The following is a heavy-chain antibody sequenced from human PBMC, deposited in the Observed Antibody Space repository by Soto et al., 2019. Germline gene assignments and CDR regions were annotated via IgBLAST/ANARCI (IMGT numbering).Heavy chain of an antibody. CDR1: GGSISSSSYY. CDR2: ISYSGST. Sequence: SEALSLTCPLSGGSISSSSYYWGWTRQPPGKGLEWIGSISYSGSTYYNPSLKSRVTISVDTSKNQFSLKLSSVTAADTAVYYCASQQMVHYYYGMDVWGQGT. J-gene: IGHJ6*02. CDR3: ASQQMVHYYYGMDV. V-gene: IGHV4-39*01. D-gene: IGHD6-13*01.